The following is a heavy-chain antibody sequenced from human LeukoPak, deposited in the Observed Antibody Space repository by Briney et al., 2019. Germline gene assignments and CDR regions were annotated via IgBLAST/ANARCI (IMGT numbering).Heavy chain of an antibody. Sequence: PSETLSLTCTVSGGSISSYYWSWIRQPAGKGLEWIGRIYTSGSTNYNPSLKSRVTMSVDTSKNQFSLKLSFVTAADTAVYYCARSYDTSGYFDAFDIWGQGTMVTVSS. J-gene: IGHJ3*02. CDR3: ARSYDTSGYFDAFDI. CDR1: GGSISSYY. CDR2: IYTSGST. D-gene: IGHD3-22*01. V-gene: IGHV4-4*07.